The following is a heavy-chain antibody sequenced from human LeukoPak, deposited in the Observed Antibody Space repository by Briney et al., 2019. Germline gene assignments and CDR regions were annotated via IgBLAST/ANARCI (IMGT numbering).Heavy chain of an antibody. CDR2: ISYDGSNK. D-gene: IGHD6-19*01. J-gene: IGHJ4*02. CDR3: AKDRGSGWPAVFDY. Sequence: PGRSLRLSCAASGFTFSSYAMHWVRQAPGKGLEWVAVISYDGSNKYYADSVKGRFTISRDNSKNTLYLQMNSLRADDTAVYYCAKDRGSGWPAVFDYWGQGTLVTVSS. CDR1: GFTFSSYA. V-gene: IGHV3-30-3*01.